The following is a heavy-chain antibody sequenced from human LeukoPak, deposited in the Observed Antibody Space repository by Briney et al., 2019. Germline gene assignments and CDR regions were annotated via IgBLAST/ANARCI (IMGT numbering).Heavy chain of an antibody. D-gene: IGHD3-10*01. Sequence: SPSETLSLTCTVSGGSISSYYWGWIRQPPGKGVEWIGSVYNSGGSIYNPSLKSRVTISVDTSKNQFSLNLNSVTAADTAVYYCARYSSGTYLDFWGQGTLVTVSS. V-gene: IGHV4-59*08. CDR3: ARYSSGTYLDF. J-gene: IGHJ4*02. CDR2: VYNSGGS. CDR1: GGSISSYY.